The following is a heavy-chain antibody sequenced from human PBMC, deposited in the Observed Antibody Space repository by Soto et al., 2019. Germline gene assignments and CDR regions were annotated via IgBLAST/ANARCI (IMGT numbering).Heavy chain of an antibody. Sequence: EVQLVESGGGLVQPGGSLRLSCVTSGFYFSNSWMHWVRQAPGKGLMWVARINTDGSSVNYADSVEGRFTLSRDNAKNTLYLQMYSLRAEDTAVYYCARGNVAVAVRGLFDYWGQGTLVTVSS. D-gene: IGHD6-19*01. J-gene: IGHJ4*02. CDR1: GFYFSNSW. CDR3: ARGNVAVAVRGLFDY. CDR2: INTDGSSV. V-gene: IGHV3-74*01.